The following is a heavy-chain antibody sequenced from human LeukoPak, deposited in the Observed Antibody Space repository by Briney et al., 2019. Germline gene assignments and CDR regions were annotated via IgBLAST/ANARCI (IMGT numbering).Heavy chain of an antibody. CDR1: GYTFTGYY. Sequence: GASVKVSCKASGYTFTGYYLHWVRQAPGQGLEWVGWINPNTGGTNYAQKFQGRVTMTRDTSISTAYMELSTLRSDDTAIYYWARSMGDYYYYMDVWGKGTTVTVSS. CDR3: ARSMGDYYYYMDV. J-gene: IGHJ6*03. V-gene: IGHV1-2*02. CDR2: INPNTGGT. D-gene: IGHD3-16*01.